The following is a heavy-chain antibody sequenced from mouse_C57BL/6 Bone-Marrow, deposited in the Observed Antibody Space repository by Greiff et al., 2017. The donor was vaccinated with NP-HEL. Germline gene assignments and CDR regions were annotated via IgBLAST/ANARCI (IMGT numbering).Heavy chain of an antibody. CDR2: IHPSSGST. CDR3: ARLWLLPYYAMDY. CDR1: GYTFTSYW. V-gene: IGHV1-64*01. Sequence: QVQLKQPGAELVKPGASVKLSCKASGYTFTSYWMHWVKQRPGQGLEWIGMIHPSSGSTNYNEKFKSKATLTVDKSSSTAYMQLSSLTSEDSAVYYCARLWLLPYYAMDYWGQGTSVTVSS. J-gene: IGHJ4*01. D-gene: IGHD2-3*01.